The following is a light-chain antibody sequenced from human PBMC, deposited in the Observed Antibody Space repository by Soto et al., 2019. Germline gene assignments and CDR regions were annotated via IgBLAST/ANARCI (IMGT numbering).Light chain of an antibody. J-gene: IGKJ1*01. CDR1: QSIGDW. CDR3: QQYYDYSWT. Sequence: DVQMTQSPSTLSASVGDRVTITCRASQSIGDWLAWFQQKPGRAPKLLIYKASNLESGVPSTFSGSASGTEFTLTISSLQPDYFATSYCQQYYDYSWTFGQGTKVDIK. V-gene: IGKV1-5*03. CDR2: KAS.